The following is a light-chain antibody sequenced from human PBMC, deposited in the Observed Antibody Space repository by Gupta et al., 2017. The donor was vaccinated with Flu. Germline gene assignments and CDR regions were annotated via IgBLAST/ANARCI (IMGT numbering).Light chain of an antibody. CDR3: QQNDKAPPHT. J-gene: IGKJ4*01. V-gene: IGKV3-15*01. CDR1: QNVDGN. Sequence: ATLSGCPRERATLAWRASQNVDGNVERHKQKAGQAPRLLMDGASTRDAGTPDRISGSGSGTEFTLTISGLQSEDFAIYYCQQNDKAPPHTFGRGTKLEIK. CDR2: GAS.